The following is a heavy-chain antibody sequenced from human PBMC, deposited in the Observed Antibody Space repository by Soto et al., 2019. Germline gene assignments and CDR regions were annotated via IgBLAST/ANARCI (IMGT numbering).Heavy chain of an antibody. J-gene: IGHJ6*02. CDR3: ARAYGSGSSDYYYGMDV. CDR2: IYYSGST. D-gene: IGHD3-10*01. CDR1: SGSISSYY. Sequence: SETLSLTCTVSSGSISSYYWSWIRQPPGKGLEWIGYIYYSGSTNYNPSLKSRVTISVDTSKNQFSLKLSSVTAADTAVYYCARAYGSGSSDYYYGMDVWGQGTTVTVSS. V-gene: IGHV4-59*01.